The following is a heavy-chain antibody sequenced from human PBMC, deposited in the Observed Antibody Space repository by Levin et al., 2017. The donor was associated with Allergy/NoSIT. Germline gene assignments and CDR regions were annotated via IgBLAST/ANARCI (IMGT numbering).Heavy chain of an antibody. V-gene: IGHV4-59*01. D-gene: IGHD2-2*01. CDR1: GGSISNYY. Sequence: SETLSLTYTVSGGSISNYYWSWIRRPPGKGLEWIGSIYYSGSTNYNPSLKSRVTVSVDTSKNQFSLRLSSVTAADTAVYYCARGRLGTNYWGQGTLVTVSS. CDR2: IYYSGST. CDR3: ARGRLGTNY. J-gene: IGHJ4*02.